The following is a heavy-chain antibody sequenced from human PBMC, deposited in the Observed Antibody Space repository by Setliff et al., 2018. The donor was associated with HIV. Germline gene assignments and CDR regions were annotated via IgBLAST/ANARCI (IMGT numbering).Heavy chain of an antibody. J-gene: IGHJ4*02. CDR2: IYSSGST. Sequence: SETLSLTCTVSGGSISHYYWSWIRQFPGKGLEWIGYIYSSGSTNYSPSLKSRLTMSVDTSKNQISLRLTSVTAADTAIYYCARHKMSTTTGLDWGQGTLVTVSS. V-gene: IGHV4-59*08. CDR3: ARHKMSTTTGLD. D-gene: IGHD1-1*01. CDR1: GGSISHYY.